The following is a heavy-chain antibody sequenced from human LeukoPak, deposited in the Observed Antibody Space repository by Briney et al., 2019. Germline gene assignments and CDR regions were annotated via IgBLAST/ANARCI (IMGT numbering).Heavy chain of an antibody. CDR3: ASYSSGKNYFDF. V-gene: IGHV4-59*08. D-gene: IGHD6-19*01. CDR1: GGSFSSYY. Sequence: PSETLSLTCTVSGGSFSSYYWSWIRQPPGKGLEWIGHIYYIGSTNYNPSLKSRVTISVDTSKNQFALKLGSVTAADTAVYYCASYSSGKNYFDFWGQGTLVTVSS. CDR2: IYYIGST. J-gene: IGHJ4*02.